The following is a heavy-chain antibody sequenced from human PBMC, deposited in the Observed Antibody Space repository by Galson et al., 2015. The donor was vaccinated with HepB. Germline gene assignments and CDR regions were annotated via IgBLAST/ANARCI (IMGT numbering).Heavy chain of an antibody. Sequence: SVKVSCKASGGTFSSYAISWVRQAPGQGLEWMGGIIPIFGTANYAQKFQGRVTITADKSTSTAYMELSSLRSEDTAVYYCASGSMITFGGVIVRTWGMDVWGQGTTVTVSS. CDR2: IIPIFGTA. J-gene: IGHJ6*02. CDR1: GGTFSSYA. V-gene: IGHV1-69*06. CDR3: ASGSMITFGGVIVRTWGMDV. D-gene: IGHD3-16*02.